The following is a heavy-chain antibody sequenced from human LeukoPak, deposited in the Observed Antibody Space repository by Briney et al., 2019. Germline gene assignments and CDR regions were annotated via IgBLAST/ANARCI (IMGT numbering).Heavy chain of an antibody. V-gene: IGHV3-48*04. Sequence: GGSLRLSCAASGFTFSSYSMNWVRQAPGKGLEWVSYISSSSSTIYYADSVKGRFTISRDNAKNSMYLEMNSLRVEDTGVYYCAREGAYYFDYWGQGTLVTVSS. CDR3: AREGAYYFDY. J-gene: IGHJ4*02. D-gene: IGHD3-16*01. CDR1: GFTFSSYS. CDR2: ISSSSSTI.